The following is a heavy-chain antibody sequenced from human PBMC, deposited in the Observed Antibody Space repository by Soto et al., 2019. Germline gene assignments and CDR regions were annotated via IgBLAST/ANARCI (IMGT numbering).Heavy chain of an antibody. D-gene: IGHD6-19*01. CDR1: GFSLSSTRIA. J-gene: IGHJ4*02. Sequence: QITLKESGPTLVKPTQTLTLTCTFSGFSLSSTRIAVGWIRQPPGKALEWLALIYWDDDKRYSPFLKSRLTITKDTSKNQVVLTMSNMDPVDTARYYCAHIVVAGLGYYFDYWGQGTLVTVSS. V-gene: IGHV2-5*02. CDR3: AHIVVAGLGYYFDY. CDR2: IYWDDDK.